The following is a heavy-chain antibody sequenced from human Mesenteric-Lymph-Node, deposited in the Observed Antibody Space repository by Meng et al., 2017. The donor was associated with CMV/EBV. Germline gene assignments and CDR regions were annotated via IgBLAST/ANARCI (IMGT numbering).Heavy chain of an antibody. CDR3: ANHDY. CDR2: ISWNSGSI. Sequence: GGSLRLSCAASGFTFSSYDMHWVRQAPGKGLEWVSGISWNSGSIGYADSVKGRFTISRDNAKNSLYLQMNSLRAEDTALYYCANHDYWGQGTLVTVSS. CDR1: GFTFSSYD. J-gene: IGHJ4*02. V-gene: IGHV3-9*01.